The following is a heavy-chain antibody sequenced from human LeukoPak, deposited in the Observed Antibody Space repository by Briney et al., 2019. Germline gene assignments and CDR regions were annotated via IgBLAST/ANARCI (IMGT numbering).Heavy chain of an antibody. CDR3: ARDRGYSYGYFDY. J-gene: IGHJ4*02. V-gene: IGHV4-59*01. CDR1: GGSISSYY. Sequence: PSETLSLTCTVSGGSISSYYWSWIRQPPGKGLEWIGYIYYSGSTSYNPSLKSRVTISVDTSKNRFSLKLSSVTAADTAVYYCARDRGYSYGYFDYWGQGTLVTVSS. D-gene: IGHD5-18*01. CDR2: IYYSGST.